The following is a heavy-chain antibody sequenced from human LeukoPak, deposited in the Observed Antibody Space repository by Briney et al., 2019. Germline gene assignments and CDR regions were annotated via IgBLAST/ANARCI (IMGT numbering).Heavy chain of an antibody. CDR3: AKRSDYGGNWNYFDY. V-gene: IGHV3-23*01. CDR2: ISGSGDGT. CDR1: GFTFSSYA. D-gene: IGHD4-23*01. J-gene: IGHJ4*02. Sequence: PGGSLRLSCAASGFTFSSYAMSWVRQAPGKGLEWVSAISGSGDGTYYADSVKGRFTISRDNSKNTLYLHMSSLRAEDTAVYYCAKRSDYGGNWNYFDYWGQGTLVTVSS.